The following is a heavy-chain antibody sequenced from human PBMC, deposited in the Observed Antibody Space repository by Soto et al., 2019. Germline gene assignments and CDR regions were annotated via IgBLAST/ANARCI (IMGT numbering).Heavy chain of an antibody. Sequence: SQTLSLTCAISGDSVSSNSAAWNWIRQSPSRGLEWLGRTYYRSKWYNDYAVSVKSRITINPDTSKNQFSLQLNSVTPEDTAVYYCARDQWFGELPPYYYYYGMDVWGQGTTVTVSS. CDR2: TYYRSKWYN. D-gene: IGHD3-10*01. CDR3: ARDQWFGELPPYYYYYGMDV. CDR1: GDSVSSNSAA. V-gene: IGHV6-1*01. J-gene: IGHJ6*02.